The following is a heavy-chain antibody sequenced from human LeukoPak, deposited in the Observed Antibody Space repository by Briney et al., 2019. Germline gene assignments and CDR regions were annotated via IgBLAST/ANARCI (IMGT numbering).Heavy chain of an antibody. D-gene: IGHD1-14*01. Sequence: PGGSLRLSRSASGFTFSSYAMHWVRQAPGKGLEYVSAISSNGGSTYYADSVKGRFTISRDNSKNTLFLQMNSLRAEDTAVYYCAKRLNPGGRYFDYWGQGTLVTVSS. CDR1: GFTFSSYA. V-gene: IGHV3-64*04. CDR3: AKRLNPGGRYFDY. J-gene: IGHJ4*02. CDR2: ISSNGGST.